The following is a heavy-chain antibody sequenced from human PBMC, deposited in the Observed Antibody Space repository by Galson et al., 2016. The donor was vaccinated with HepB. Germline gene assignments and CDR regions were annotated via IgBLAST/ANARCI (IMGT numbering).Heavy chain of an antibody. CDR2: INPNSGNT. CDR1: GFPFTTSD. CDR3: ARGLSRPAQRWGSFDI. Sequence: SVKVSCKASGFPFTTSDINWVRQAPGQGLEWMGWINPNSGNTGCAQKFQGSVTMTWNTSIRTAYMELNSLTSEDTAVYFCARGLSRPAQRWGSFDIWGQGTIVTVSS. J-gene: IGHJ3*02. D-gene: IGHD1-1*01. V-gene: IGHV1-8*01.